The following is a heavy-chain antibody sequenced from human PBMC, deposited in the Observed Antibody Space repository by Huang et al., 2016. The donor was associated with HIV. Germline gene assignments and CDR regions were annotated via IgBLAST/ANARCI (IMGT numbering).Heavy chain of an antibody. J-gene: IGHJ4*02. CDR1: GYKFHIYE. CDR3: ARTKGEFDF. Sequence: VKQPGASVKVSCKASGYKFHIYEITWLRQTPGQGLGGVGWISGDNVSTRVDQKVQDRLTMTTDVSTSTAYLELRSLRLDDTAVYYCARTKGEFDFWGQGALVTVSS. CDR2: ISGDNVST. V-gene: IGHV1-18*04. D-gene: IGHD3-16*01.